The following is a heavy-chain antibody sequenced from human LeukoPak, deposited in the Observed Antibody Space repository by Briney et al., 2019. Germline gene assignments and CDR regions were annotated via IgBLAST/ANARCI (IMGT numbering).Heavy chain of an antibody. CDR2: IAGISGYI. J-gene: IGHJ4*01. CDR1: GFTFSSYT. V-gene: IGHV3-21*01. D-gene: IGHD2-21*02. Sequence: GGTLTLSCAASGFTFSSYTMNWVRQPPGKGLEWVSSIAGISGYISYPDSVRGRFTISRDNAKKSLYLQMTSLTAEDTAVYYCARDRGAYCGGDCDLGFDYWGRGTLVTVSS. CDR3: ARDRGAYCGGDCDLGFDY.